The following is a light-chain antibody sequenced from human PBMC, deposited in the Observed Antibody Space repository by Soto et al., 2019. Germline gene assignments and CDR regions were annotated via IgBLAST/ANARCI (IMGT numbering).Light chain of an antibody. J-gene: IGKJ1*01. CDR1: QGISSW. Sequence: DIQMTQSPSTLSASVGDRVTITCRASQGISSWLAWYQQKPGKAPKLLIYKASSLESGVPSRFSGSGSGTEFTLTISILQPDDFATYYCQQYNSYSRTFGQGTKVDIK. CDR3: QQYNSYSRT. V-gene: IGKV1-5*03. CDR2: KAS.